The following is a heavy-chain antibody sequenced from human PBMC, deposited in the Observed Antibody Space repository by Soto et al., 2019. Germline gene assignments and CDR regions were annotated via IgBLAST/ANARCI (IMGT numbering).Heavy chain of an antibody. CDR2: IIPIFGTA. CDR3: ARGTCSGGSCQPQFDY. CDR1: GGTFSSYA. J-gene: IGHJ4*02. D-gene: IGHD2-15*01. V-gene: IGHV1-69*06. Sequence: SVKVSCKASGGTFSSYAISWVRQAPGQGLEWMGGIIPIFGTANYAQKFQGRVTITADKSTSTAYMELSSLRSEDTAVYYCARGTCSGGSCQPQFDYWGQGTLVTVSS.